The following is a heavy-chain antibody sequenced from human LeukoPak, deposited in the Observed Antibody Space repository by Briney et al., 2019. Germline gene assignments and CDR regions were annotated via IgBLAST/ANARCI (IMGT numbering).Heavy chain of an antibody. Sequence: ASVRVSCKASGYTFTGYYMHWVRQAPGQGLEWMGWINPNSGGTNYAQKFQGRVTMTRDTSISTAYMELSRLRSEDTAVYYCARLSCSGGTCYSSRGNFDYWGQGTLVTVSS. V-gene: IGHV1-2*02. D-gene: IGHD2-15*01. CDR1: GYTFTGYY. J-gene: IGHJ4*02. CDR3: ARLSCSGGTCYSSRGNFDY. CDR2: INPNSGGT.